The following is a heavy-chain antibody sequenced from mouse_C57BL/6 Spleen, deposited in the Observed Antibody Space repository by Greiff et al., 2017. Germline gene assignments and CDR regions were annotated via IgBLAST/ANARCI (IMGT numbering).Heavy chain of an antibody. Sequence: QVQLQQSGAELVRPGASVTLSCKASGYTFTDYEMHWVKQTPVHGLEWIGAIDPETGGTAYNQKFKGKAILTADKSSSTAYMELRSLTSEDSAVYYCTRDGTVVATNWYFDVWGTGTTVTVSS. CDR1: GYTFTDYE. V-gene: IGHV1-15*01. CDR2: IDPETGGT. D-gene: IGHD1-1*01. J-gene: IGHJ1*03. CDR3: TRDGTVVATNWYFDV.